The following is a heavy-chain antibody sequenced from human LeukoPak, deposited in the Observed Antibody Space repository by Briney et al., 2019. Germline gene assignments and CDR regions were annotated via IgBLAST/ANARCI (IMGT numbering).Heavy chain of an antibody. CDR2: ISAYNGNT. J-gene: IGHJ6*02. V-gene: IGHV1-18*01. CDR3: ASIAAAGTWFGRYYGMDV. D-gene: IGHD6-13*01. CDR1: GYTFTSYG. Sequence: ASVKVSCKASGYTFTSYGISWVRQAPGQGLEWMGWISAYNGNTNYAQKLQGRVTMTTDTSTSTAYMELRSLRSEDTAVYYCASIAAAGTWFGRYYGMDVWGQGTTVTVSS.